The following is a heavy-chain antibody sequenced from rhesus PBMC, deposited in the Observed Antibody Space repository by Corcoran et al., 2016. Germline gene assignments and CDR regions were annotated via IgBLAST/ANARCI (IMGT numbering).Heavy chain of an antibody. Sequence: QVQLQESGPGLVKPSETLSLTCAVSGGSISDSYYWNWIRQPPGKGLEWVGNIYGSGRSNQSNPPPKGRSTISKDTSKNQFSLKLGFVAAADTAVYYCARGWVQFGYGLDSWGQGVVVTVSS. CDR1: GGSISDSYY. D-gene: IGHD5-24*01. J-gene: IGHJ6*01. CDR3: ARGWVQFGYGLDS. V-gene: IGHV4S7*01. CDR2: IYGSGRSN.